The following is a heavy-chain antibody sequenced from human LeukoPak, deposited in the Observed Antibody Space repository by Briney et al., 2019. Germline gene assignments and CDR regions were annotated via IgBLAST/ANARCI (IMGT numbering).Heavy chain of an antibody. Sequence: GESLKISWKGSGYRFTSYWIGWVRPMPGKGLEWMGIIYPGDSDTRYSPSFQGQVTISADKSISTAYLQWSSLKASDTAMYYCARRDYYDSSGRSWYFDLWGRGTLVAVSS. V-gene: IGHV5-51*01. J-gene: IGHJ2*01. CDR1: GYRFTSYW. D-gene: IGHD3-22*01. CDR3: ARRDYYDSSGRSWYFDL. CDR2: IYPGDSDT.